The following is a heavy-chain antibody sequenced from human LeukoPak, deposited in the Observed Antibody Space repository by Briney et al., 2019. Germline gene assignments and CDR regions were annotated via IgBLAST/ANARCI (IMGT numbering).Heavy chain of an antibody. Sequence: GESLKTSCKGSGYSFTSYWIGWVRQMPGKGLEWMGIIYPGDSDTRYSPSFQGQVTISADKSISTAYLQWSSLKASDTAMYYCARSPTPDSSGYYSDYWGQGTLVTVSS. CDR3: ARSPTPDSSGYYSDY. D-gene: IGHD3-22*01. J-gene: IGHJ4*02. V-gene: IGHV5-51*01. CDR1: GYSFTSYW. CDR2: IYPGDSDT.